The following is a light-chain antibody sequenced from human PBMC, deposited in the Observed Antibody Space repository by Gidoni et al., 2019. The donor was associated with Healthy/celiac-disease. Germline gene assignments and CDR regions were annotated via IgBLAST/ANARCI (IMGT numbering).Light chain of an antibody. CDR2: KAS. V-gene: IGKV1-5*03. CDR3: QQYNSYLFT. CDR1: QSISSW. Sequence: DIQMTQSPSTLSASVGDRVTITCRASQSISSWLAWYQQKPGKAPKLLIYKASSLESGVPSRFSGIGSGTEFTLTISSLQPDDFATYYCQQYNSYLFTFXPXTKVDIK. J-gene: IGKJ3*01.